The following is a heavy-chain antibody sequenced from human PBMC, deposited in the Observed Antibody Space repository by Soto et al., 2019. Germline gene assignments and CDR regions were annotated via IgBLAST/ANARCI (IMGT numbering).Heavy chain of an antibody. CDR2: IYYSGST. CDR3: ARSTYDFWSGYFPTFDY. D-gene: IGHD3-3*01. Sequence: PSETLSLTCTVSGGSISSYYWSWIRQPPGKGLEWIGYIYYSGSTNYNPSLKSRVTISVDTSKNQFSLKLSSVTAADTAVYYCARSTYDFWSGYFPTFDYWGQGTLVTVSS. CDR1: GGSISSYY. J-gene: IGHJ4*02. V-gene: IGHV4-59*01.